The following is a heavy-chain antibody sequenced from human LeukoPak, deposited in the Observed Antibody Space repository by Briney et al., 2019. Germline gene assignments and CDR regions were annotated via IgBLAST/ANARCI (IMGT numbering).Heavy chain of an antibody. V-gene: IGHV3-48*01. Sequence: GGSLRLSCAASGFTFSSYSMNWVRQAPGKGLEWVSYISSSSSTIYYADSVKGRFTISRDNSKNTLYLQMNSLRAEDTAVYYCAKDPKEIRFLEWRPGYYFDYWGQGTLVTVSS. CDR3: AKDPKEIRFLEWRPGYYFDY. D-gene: IGHD3-3*01. CDR1: GFTFSSYS. J-gene: IGHJ4*02. CDR2: ISSSSSTI.